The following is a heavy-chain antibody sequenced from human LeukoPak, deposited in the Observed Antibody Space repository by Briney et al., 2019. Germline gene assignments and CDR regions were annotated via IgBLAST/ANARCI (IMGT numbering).Heavy chain of an antibody. Sequence: PSETLSLTCTVSGGSISSYYWSWIRQPAGKGLEWIGRIYTSGSTNYNPSLKSRVTMSVDTSKNQFSLKLSSVTAADTAVYYCARDLKPIVVVPAGLGGWFDPWGQGTLVTVSS. CDR2: IYTSGST. V-gene: IGHV4-4*07. J-gene: IGHJ5*02. CDR3: ARDLKPIVVVPAGLGGWFDP. D-gene: IGHD2-2*01. CDR1: GGSISSYY.